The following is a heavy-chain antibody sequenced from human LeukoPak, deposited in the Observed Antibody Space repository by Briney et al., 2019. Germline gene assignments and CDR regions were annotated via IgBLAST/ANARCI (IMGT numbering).Heavy chain of an antibody. CDR1: GGSFSDYY. CDR2: INHSGST. D-gene: IGHD3-3*01. Sequence: SETLSLTCAVYGGSFSDYYWSWIRQPPGKGLEWIGEINHSGSTNYNPSLKSRVTISVDTSKNQFSLKLSSVTAADTAVYYCARVLRPFTIFGVVFKSIDYFDYWRQGTLVTVSS. J-gene: IGHJ4*02. CDR3: ARVLRPFTIFGVVFKSIDYFDY. V-gene: IGHV4-34*01.